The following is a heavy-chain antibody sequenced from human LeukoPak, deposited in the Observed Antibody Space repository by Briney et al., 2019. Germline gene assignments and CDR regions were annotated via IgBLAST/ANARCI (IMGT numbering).Heavy chain of an antibody. Sequence: ASVKVSCKASGYTFTGYYMHWVRQAPGQGLEWMGWINPNSGGTNYAQKFQGRVTMTRDTSISTAYMELSRLRSDDTAVYYRARDPGDGDTNWFDPWGQGTLVTVSS. V-gene: IGHV1-2*02. D-gene: IGHD3-10*01. CDR3: ARDPGDGDTNWFDP. CDR2: INPNSGGT. CDR1: GYTFTGYY. J-gene: IGHJ5*02.